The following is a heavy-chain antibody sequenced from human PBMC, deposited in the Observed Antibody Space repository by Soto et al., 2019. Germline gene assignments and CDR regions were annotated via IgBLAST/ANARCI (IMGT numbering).Heavy chain of an antibody. Sequence: QVQLQESGPGLVKPSQTLSLTCTVSGGSISSGGYYWSWIRQHPGKGLEWIGYIYYSGSTYYNPSLKSRVTISVDTSKNQFSQKLSSVTAADTAVYYCARVYRDCSSTSCYYWYFDLWGRGTLVTVSS. CDR2: IYYSGST. CDR1: GGSISSGGYY. CDR3: ARVYRDCSSTSCYYWYFDL. D-gene: IGHD2-2*01. V-gene: IGHV4-31*03. J-gene: IGHJ2*01.